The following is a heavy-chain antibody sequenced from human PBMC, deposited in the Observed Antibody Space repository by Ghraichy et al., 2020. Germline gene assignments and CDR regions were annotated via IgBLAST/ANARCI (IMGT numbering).Heavy chain of an antibody. D-gene: IGHD1-14*01. J-gene: IGHJ4*02. Sequence: GGSLRLSCAASGFSFTTSWMTWVRQTPGKGLEWVASMNQDGGQVYYVDSVKGRFTIARDNAKNSVYLQMNSLRAEDTAVYYCARDPENAALDYWGQGTRVTVTS. CDR3: ARDPENAALDY. V-gene: IGHV3-7*03. CDR2: MNQDGGQV. CDR1: GFSFTTSW.